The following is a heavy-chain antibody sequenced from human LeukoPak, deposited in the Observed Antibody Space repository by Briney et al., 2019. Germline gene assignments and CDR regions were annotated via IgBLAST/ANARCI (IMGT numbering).Heavy chain of an antibody. V-gene: IGHV3-7*03. CDR2: IKQDGSEK. J-gene: IGHJ4*02. CDR1: GFTFSNYW. Sequence: GGSLRLSCAASGFTFSNYWMSWVRQAPGKGLEWVANIKQDGSEKDYVDSVKGRFTISRDNAKNSLYLQVNSLRADDTAVYYCARDREYSSGWYNHYFDNWGQGTLVTVSS. D-gene: IGHD6-19*01. CDR3: ARDREYSSGWYNHYFDN.